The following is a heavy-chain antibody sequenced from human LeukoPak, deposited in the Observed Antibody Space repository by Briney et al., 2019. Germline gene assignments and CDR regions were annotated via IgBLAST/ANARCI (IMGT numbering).Heavy chain of an antibody. CDR2: INPNSVGT. Sequence: GASVKVSCKASGYTFTGYYMHWVRQAPGQGLEWMGRINPNSVGTNYAQKFQGRVTMTRDTSISTAYMELSRLRSDDTAVYYCARDPLYYYDSSGNDAFDIWGQGTMVTVSS. J-gene: IGHJ3*02. V-gene: IGHV1-2*06. CDR1: GYTFTGYY. D-gene: IGHD3-22*01. CDR3: ARDPLYYYDSSGNDAFDI.